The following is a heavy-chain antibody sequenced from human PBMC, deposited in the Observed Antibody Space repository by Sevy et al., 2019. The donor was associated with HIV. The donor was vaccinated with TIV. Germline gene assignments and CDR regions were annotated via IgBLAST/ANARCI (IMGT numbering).Heavy chain of an antibody. CDR3: AKEGPPYYTSGSYMYYFDY. D-gene: IGHD3-10*01. CDR1: GFTFSSFG. V-gene: IGHV3-30*18. CDR2: ISYDGSDK. Sequence: GGSLRLSCAASGFTFSSFGMHWVRQVPGKGLEWVSFISYDGSDKRYVDSVKGRFTISRDSSKNTLYLQMNSLRGGDTAVYYCAKEGPPYYTSGSYMYYFDYWGQGALVTVSS. J-gene: IGHJ4*02.